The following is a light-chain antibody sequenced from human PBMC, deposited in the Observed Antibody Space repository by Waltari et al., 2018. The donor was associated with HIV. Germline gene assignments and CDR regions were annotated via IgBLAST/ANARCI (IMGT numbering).Light chain of an antibody. J-gene: IGLJ3*02. CDR1: SGGIANNY. CDR3: QSYDNGNWV. V-gene: IGLV6-57*01. CDR2: GDY. Sequence: NFMLTQPHSVSESPGKTVTISCARSSGGIANNYVQGYQQGPGSSPTTVIYGDYQRPVGVRGRFSGSSDSSSNSASLTISGLKTDDEADYYCQSYDNGNWVLGGGTKVTVL.